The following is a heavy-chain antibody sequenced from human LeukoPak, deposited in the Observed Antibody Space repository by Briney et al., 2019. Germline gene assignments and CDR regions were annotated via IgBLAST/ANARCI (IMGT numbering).Heavy chain of an antibody. V-gene: IGHV4-30-2*01. CDR2: IYHSGST. D-gene: IGHD3-10*01. Sequence: SQTLSLTCAVSGGSISSGGYSWSWIRQPPGKGLEWIGCIYHSGSTYYNPSLKSRVTISVDRSKNQFSLKLSSVTAADAAVYYCARDNGGYGSGTIYSWFDPWGQGTLVTVSS. CDR1: GGSISSGGYS. CDR3: ARDNGGYGSGTIYSWFDP. J-gene: IGHJ5*02.